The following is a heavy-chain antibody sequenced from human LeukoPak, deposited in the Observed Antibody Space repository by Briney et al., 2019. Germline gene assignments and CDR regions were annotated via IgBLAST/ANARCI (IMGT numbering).Heavy chain of an antibody. CDR1: GYSISSGYY. Sequence: SETLSLTCTVSGYSISSGYYWGWIRQPPGKGLEWIGSIYYSGSTYYNPSLKSRVTISVDTSKNQFSLKLSSVTAADTAVYYCARLRRTDDYWGQGTLVTVSS. V-gene: IGHV4-38-2*02. J-gene: IGHJ4*02. CDR2: IYYSGST. CDR3: ARLRRTDDY.